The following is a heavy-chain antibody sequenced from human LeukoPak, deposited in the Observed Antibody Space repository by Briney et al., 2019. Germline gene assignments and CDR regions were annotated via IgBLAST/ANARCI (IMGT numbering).Heavy chain of an antibody. CDR1: GFTFSSYW. Sequence: GGSLRLSCAASGFTFSSYWMHWVRQAPGKGLVWVSRINSDGSSTSYADSVKGRFTISRDNAKNTLYLQMNSLKTEDTAVYYCTTVRGGYYGSGTYFDYWGQGTLVTVSS. J-gene: IGHJ4*02. V-gene: IGHV3-74*01. CDR2: INSDGSST. CDR3: TTVRGGYYGSGTYFDY. D-gene: IGHD3-10*01.